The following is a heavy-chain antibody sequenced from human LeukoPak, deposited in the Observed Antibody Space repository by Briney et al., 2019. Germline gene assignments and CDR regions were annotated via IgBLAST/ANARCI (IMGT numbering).Heavy chain of an antibody. J-gene: IGHJ1*01. CDR2: IYYSGST. D-gene: IGHD2-15*01. CDR1: GGSISSGGYY. V-gene: IGHV4-31*03. CDR3: ARSETEYCSGGSCSSWYFQH. Sequence: PSETLSLTCTVSGGSISSGGYYWSWIRQHPGKGLERIGYIYYSGSTYYNPSLKSRVTISVDTSKNQFSLKLSSVTAADTAVYYCARSETEYCSGGSCSSWYFQHWGQGTLVTVSS.